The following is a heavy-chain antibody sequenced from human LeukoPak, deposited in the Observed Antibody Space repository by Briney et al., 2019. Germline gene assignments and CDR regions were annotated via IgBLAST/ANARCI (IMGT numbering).Heavy chain of an antibody. V-gene: IGHV3-33*01. CDR1: GFIFSNYG. CDR3: AREGPRGNSQFDY. J-gene: IGHJ4*02. D-gene: IGHD2/OR15-2a*01. CDR2: IWYDGSNK. Sequence: GGSLRLSCAASGFIFSNYGMHWVRQAPGKGLEWVALIWYDGSNKYYTDSVKGRLTISRDNSKNTLYLQMNSLRAEDTAVYYCAREGPRGNSQFDYWGQGTLVTVSS.